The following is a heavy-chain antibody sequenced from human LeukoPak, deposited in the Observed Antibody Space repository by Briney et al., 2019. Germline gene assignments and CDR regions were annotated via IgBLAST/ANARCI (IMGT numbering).Heavy chain of an antibody. V-gene: IGHV4-34*01. Sequence: SETLSLTCAVDGGSFSGYYWNWIRQPPGTGLEWIGEIDYFGSTTYNPSLKSRVTISVDTSKNQFSLKLTSVTAADTAVYCCARGRYYFDSSGHFYWGQGTLVTVSS. CDR2: IDYFGST. D-gene: IGHD3-22*01. CDR3: ARGRYYFDSSGHFY. CDR1: GGSFSGYY. J-gene: IGHJ4*02.